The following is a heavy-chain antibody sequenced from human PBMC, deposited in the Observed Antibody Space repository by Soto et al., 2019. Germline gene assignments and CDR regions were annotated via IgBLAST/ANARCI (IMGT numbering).Heavy chain of an antibody. CDR3: TVWGSGSDCEAA. J-gene: IGHJ4*02. V-gene: IGHV3-72*01. D-gene: IGHD3-10*01. CDR1: GFTFSDHY. Sequence: EVQLVESGGGLVQPGGSLRLSCAASGFTFSDHYMDWVRQAPGEGLEWVGRSKNKADSYTTEYAASVKGSLTIARVGTNSSLFLQMNSLKPAKKEVYYGTVWGSGSDCEAAWGQGLVVTVSS. CDR2: SKNKADSYTT.